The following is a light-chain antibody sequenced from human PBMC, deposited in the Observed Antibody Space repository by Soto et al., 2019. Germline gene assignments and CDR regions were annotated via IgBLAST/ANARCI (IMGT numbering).Light chain of an antibody. Sequence: DIQMTQSPSTLSASVGDRVTITCRASQSISSWLAWYQQKPGKAPKLLIYDASSLESGVPSRFSGSGSGTEFTLTISSLQPDDFATYYCQQYNSYPRPFCQGTKVDIK. CDR1: QSISSW. V-gene: IGKV1-5*01. J-gene: IGKJ1*01. CDR2: DAS. CDR3: QQYNSYPRP.